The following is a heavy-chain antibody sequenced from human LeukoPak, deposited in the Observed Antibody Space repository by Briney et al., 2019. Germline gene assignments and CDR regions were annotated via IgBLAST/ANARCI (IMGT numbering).Heavy chain of an antibody. CDR3: AKSYTGYCLPYFDY. J-gene: IGHJ4*02. Sequence: GGSLRLSCAASGFTFSNYAMSWVRQAPGKGLEWVAFIRYDGSNKYYADSVKGRFTISRDNSKNTLYLQMNSLRAEDTAVYYCAKSYTGYCLPYFDYWGQGTLVTVSS. CDR2: IRYDGSNK. D-gene: IGHD3-22*01. CDR1: GFTFSNYA. V-gene: IGHV3-30*02.